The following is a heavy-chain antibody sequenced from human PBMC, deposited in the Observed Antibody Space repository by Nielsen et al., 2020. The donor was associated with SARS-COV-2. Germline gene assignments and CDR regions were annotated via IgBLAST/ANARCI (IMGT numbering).Heavy chain of an antibody. V-gene: IGHV3-11*03. CDR1: GLTFGDYD. Sequence: GESLKISCEASGLTFGDYDMSWIRQSPGKGLEWLSHISPGSSVTNYADSVKGRFTVSRDNVKKSLFLRMDSLRADDTAVYYCARGGNYYFFDSWGQGTLVTVSS. J-gene: IGHJ4*02. D-gene: IGHD4-23*01. CDR3: ARGGNYYFFDS. CDR2: ISPGSSVT.